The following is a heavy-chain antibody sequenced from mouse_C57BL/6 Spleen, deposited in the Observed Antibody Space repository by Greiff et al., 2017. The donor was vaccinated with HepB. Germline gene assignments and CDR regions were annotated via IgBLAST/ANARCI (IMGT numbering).Heavy chain of an antibody. CDR3: ERSVYYYASSSYWYFDD. CDR1: GYTFTDYN. CDR2: INPNNGCT. D-gene: IGHD1-1*01. Sequence: VQLQQSGPELVKPGASVKISCKASGYTFTDYNMHWVKQSHGKSLEWIGDINPNNGCTIYNQKFKGKATLTVDKSSSTAYMELSSLTSEDTAVYYDERSVYYYASSSYWYFDDWGTGTTVTVSS. V-gene: IGHV1-18*01. J-gene: IGHJ1*03.